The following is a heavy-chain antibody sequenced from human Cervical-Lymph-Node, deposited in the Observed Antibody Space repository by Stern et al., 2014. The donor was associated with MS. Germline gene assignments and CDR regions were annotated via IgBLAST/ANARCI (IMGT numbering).Heavy chain of an antibody. V-gene: IGHV3-30-3*02. D-gene: IGHD5-24*01. CDR2: VTYNGTNK. J-gene: IGHJ4*02. CDR1: GFTFKSYT. Sequence: VQLVESGGGVVQPGRSLRLSCSASGFTFKSYTMQWVRQPPGKGLEWVAVVTYNGTNKYYADSVKGRFTISRDNSKNILFLQMNSLRPEDSAVYYCAKYAETFDSWGQGTLVIGSS. CDR3: AKYAETFDS.